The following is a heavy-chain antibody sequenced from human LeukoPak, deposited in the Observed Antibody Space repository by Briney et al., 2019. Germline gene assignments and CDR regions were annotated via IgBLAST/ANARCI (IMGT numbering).Heavy chain of an antibody. Sequence: SETLSLACTVSGGSISSGSYYWNWIRQPAGKGLEWIGRIYTSGSTNYNPSLTSRVTISVDTSKNQFSLKLSSVTAADTAVYYCARAPPRLYSNYREHHYYYMDVWGKGTTVTVSS. CDR2: IYTSGST. D-gene: IGHD4-11*01. CDR1: GGSISSGSYY. CDR3: ARAPPRLYSNYREHHYYYMDV. J-gene: IGHJ6*03. V-gene: IGHV4-61*02.